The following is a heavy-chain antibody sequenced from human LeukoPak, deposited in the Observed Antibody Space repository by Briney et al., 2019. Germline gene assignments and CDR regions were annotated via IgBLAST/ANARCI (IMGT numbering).Heavy chain of an antibody. CDR2: IIPIFGTA. D-gene: IGHD4-17*01. J-gene: IGHJ4*02. V-gene: IGHV1-69*13. CDR1: GGTFSSYA. CDR3: ARGGTTVTTDYYFDY. Sequence: ASVKVSCKASGGTFSSYAISWVRQAPGQGLEWMGGIIPIFGTANYAQKFQGRVTITADESTSTAYMELSSLRSEDTAVYYCARGGTTVTTDYYFDYWGQGTLVTVSS.